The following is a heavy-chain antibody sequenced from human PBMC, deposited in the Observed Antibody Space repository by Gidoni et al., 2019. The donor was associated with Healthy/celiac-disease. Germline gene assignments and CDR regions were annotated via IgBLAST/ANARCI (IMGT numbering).Heavy chain of an antibody. J-gene: IGHJ4*02. Sequence: EVQLVESGGGLVKPGGSLSLSCAASGFTFSNAWMSWVRQAPGKGLEWVGRIKSKTDGGTTDYAAPVKGRFTISRDDSKNTLYLQMNSLKTEDTAVYYCTTEEKPTYYDFWSGYGAFDYWGQGTLVTVSS. CDR3: TTEEKPTYYDFWSGYGAFDY. D-gene: IGHD3-3*01. V-gene: IGHV3-15*01. CDR2: IKSKTDGGTT. CDR1: GFTFSNAW.